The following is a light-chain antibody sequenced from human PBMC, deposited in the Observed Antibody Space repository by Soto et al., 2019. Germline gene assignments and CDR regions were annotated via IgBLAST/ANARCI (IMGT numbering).Light chain of an antibody. V-gene: IGLV1-40*01. Sequence: QSVPTQPPSVSGAPGQRVTVSCTGSSSNIGAGYDVHWYQQLPGTAPKLLIYANSNRPSGVPDRFSGTRSGTSASLAITGLQAEDEADYYCQSYDSSLSGSVFGGGTKLTVL. CDR2: ANS. CDR3: QSYDSSLSGSV. J-gene: IGLJ2*01. CDR1: SSNIGAGYD.